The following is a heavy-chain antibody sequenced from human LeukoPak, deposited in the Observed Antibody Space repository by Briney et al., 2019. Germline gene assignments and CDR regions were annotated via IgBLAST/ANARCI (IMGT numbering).Heavy chain of an antibody. Sequence: GGSLRLSCAASGFTFDDYAMHWVRQAPGKGLEWVSVIYSGGSTSYADSVKGRFTISRDTSKNTLCIQMNSLRAEDTAVYYCARGGYLDYYGMDVWGQGTTVTVSS. D-gene: IGHD2-15*01. J-gene: IGHJ6*02. V-gene: IGHV3-53*01. CDR1: GFTFDDYA. CDR3: ARGGYLDYYGMDV. CDR2: IYSGGST.